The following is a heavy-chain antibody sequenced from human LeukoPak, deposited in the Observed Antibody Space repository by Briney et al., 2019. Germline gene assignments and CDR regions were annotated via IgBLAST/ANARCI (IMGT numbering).Heavy chain of an antibody. CDR2: ITGSDSST. CDR3: ARGATPYDYGGNSVY. CDR1: GFPFSTYA. J-gene: IGHJ4*02. Sequence: GGSLRLSCAASGFPFSTYAMTWVRQAPGKGLEWVSGITGSDSSTYYADSVRGRFTISRDNSKNTVFLQMGSLRADDTAIYYCARGATPYDYGGNSVYWGQGTLVTVSS. V-gene: IGHV3-23*01. D-gene: IGHD4-23*01.